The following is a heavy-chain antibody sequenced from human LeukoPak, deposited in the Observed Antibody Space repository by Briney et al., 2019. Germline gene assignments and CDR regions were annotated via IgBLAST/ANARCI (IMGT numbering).Heavy chain of an antibody. CDR3: AREARVGGALQY. D-gene: IGHD1-26*01. V-gene: IGHV3-74*03. CDR1: GLTFSTYW. Sequence: GGSLRLSCTASGLTFSTYWMHWVRQAPGKGLAWVARINPDGSIRTYANSVQGRVTISRDTAKDTLFLQMNSLRAEDTAVYYCAREARVGGALQYWGQGTPVTVSS. CDR2: INPDGSIR. J-gene: IGHJ4*02.